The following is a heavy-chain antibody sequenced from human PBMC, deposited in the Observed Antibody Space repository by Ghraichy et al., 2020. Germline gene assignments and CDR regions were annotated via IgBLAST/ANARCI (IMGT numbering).Heavy chain of an antibody. D-gene: IGHD5-18*01. CDR2: IIPILGIA. Sequence: SVKVSCKASGGTFSSYAISWVRQAPGQGLEWMGRIIPILGIANYAQKFQGRVTITADKSTSTAYMELSSLRSEDTAVYYCASAESSGYSYGYGLFDPWGQGTLVTVSS. V-gene: IGHV1-69*04. CDR3: ASAESSGYSYGYGLFDP. CDR1: GGTFSSYA. J-gene: IGHJ5*02.